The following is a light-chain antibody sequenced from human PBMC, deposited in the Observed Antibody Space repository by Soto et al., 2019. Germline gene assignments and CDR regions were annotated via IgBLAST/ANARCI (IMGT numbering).Light chain of an antibody. Sequence: EIVLTQSPATLSLSPGERATLSCRASQSVSSYLAWYQQKPGQAPRLLIYDASNRAPGIPARFSGSESGTDFTLTISSLEPEDFAVDYGQPRSYWLGTFGQGTKVDI. V-gene: IGKV3-11*01. CDR2: DAS. J-gene: IGKJ1*01. CDR3: QPRSYWLGT. CDR1: QSVSSY.